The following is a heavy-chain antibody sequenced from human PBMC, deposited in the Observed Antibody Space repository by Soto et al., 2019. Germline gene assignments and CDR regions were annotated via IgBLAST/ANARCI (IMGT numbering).Heavy chain of an antibody. V-gene: IGHV3-9*01. J-gene: IGHJ4*02. CDR2: ISWNSGSI. Sequence: GGSLRLSCAASGFTFDDYAMHWVRQAPGKGLEWVSGISWNSGSIGYADSVKGRFTISRDNAKNSLYLQMNSLRAEDTALYYCVGRYEGSGYEPIDYWGQGTLVTVSS. CDR1: GFTFDDYA. CDR3: VGRYEGSGYEPIDY. D-gene: IGHD3-3*01.